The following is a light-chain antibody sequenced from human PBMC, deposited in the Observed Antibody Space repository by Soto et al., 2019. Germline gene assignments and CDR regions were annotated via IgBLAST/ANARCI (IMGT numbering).Light chain of an antibody. CDR3: QQYYSFPYT. CDR1: QSVLYSSNNKNY. V-gene: IGKV4-1*01. Sequence: DIVLTQSPDSLAVSLGERATINSKSSQSVLYSSNNKNYLTWYQQRPGQPPKMLIYWASTRESGVPDRFSGSGSGTAFTLTISSLQAEDVAVYYCQQYYSFPYTFGQGTKLEIK. CDR2: WAS. J-gene: IGKJ2*01.